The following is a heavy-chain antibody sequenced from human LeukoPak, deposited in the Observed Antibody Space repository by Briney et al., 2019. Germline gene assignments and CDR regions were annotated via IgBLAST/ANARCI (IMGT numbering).Heavy chain of an antibody. Sequence: ASVKVSCKASGYTFTGYYMHWVRQAPGQGLEWMGWINPNSGGTNYAQKFQGRVTMTRDTSISTAYMELSRLRSDDTAVYYCARDQYYDIWTSYYPYWGQGTLVTVSS. CDR1: GYTFTGYY. CDR3: ARDQYYDIWTSYYPY. J-gene: IGHJ4*02. CDR2: INPNSGGT. D-gene: IGHD3-9*01. V-gene: IGHV1-2*02.